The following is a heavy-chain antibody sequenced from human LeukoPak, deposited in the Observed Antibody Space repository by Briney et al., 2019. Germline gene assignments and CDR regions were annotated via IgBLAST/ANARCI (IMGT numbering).Heavy chain of an antibody. CDR3: ARADHYYYYMDV. CDR2: ITTSSTYT. CDR1: GFTFSSYN. J-gene: IGHJ6*03. V-gene: IGHV3-21*01. Sequence: PGGSLRLSCAASGFTFSSYNMNWVRQAPGKGLEWVSSITTSSTYTFYADSVKGRFTISRDNAKNSLYLQMNRLRAEDTAVYYCARADHYYYYMDVWGKGTTVTVSS.